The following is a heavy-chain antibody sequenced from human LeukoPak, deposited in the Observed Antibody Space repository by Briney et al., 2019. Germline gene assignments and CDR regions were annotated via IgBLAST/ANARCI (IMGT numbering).Heavy chain of an antibody. CDR2: INHSGST. CDR1: GGSFGGYY. V-gene: IGHV4-34*01. J-gene: IGHJ4*02. Sequence: SETLSLTCAVYGGSFGGYYWSWIRQPPGKGLEWIGEINHSGSTNYNPSLKSRVTISVDTSKNQFSLKLSSVTAADTAVYYCVRAGDSSSWYRYWGQGTLVTVSS. D-gene: IGHD6-13*01. CDR3: VRAGDSSSWYRY.